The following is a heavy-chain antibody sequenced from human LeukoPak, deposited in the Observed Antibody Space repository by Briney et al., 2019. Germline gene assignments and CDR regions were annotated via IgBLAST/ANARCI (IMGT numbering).Heavy chain of an antibody. CDR3: ARLPGLPPTPNYGAYYYYYMDV. CDR1: GYTFTSYG. Sequence: GASVKVSCKASGYTFTSYGISWVRQAPGQGLEWMGWISAYNGNTNYAQKLQGRVTMTTDTSTSTAYMELRSQRSEDIDVYYCARLPGLPPTPNYGAYYYYYMDVWGKGTTVTVSS. J-gene: IGHJ6*03. V-gene: IGHV1-18*03. CDR2: ISAYNGNT. D-gene: IGHD4-17*01.